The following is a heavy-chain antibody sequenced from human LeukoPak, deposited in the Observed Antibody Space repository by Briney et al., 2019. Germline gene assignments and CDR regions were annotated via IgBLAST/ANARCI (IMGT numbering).Heavy chain of an antibody. J-gene: IGHJ5*02. D-gene: IGHD3-10*01. CDR2: ISYDGSNK. CDR3: AKDKYYGSGRNPNWFDP. CDR1: GFTFSSYG. Sequence: PGRSLRLSCAASGFTFSSYGMHWVRQAPGKGLEWVAVISYDGSNKYYADSVKGRFTISRDNSKNTLYLQMNSLRAEDTAVYYCAKDKYYGSGRNPNWFDPWGQGTLVTVSS. V-gene: IGHV3-30*18.